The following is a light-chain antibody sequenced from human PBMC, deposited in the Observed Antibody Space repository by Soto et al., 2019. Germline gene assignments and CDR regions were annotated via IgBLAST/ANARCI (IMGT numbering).Light chain of an antibody. CDR3: QKYNSGLIT. J-gene: IGKJ5*01. CDR2: GAY. Sequence: DIQMTQSPASLSGVLGDRVAIHWRASQVIGNYLAWYQQKPGKVPKLLIYGAYTLQSGVPSRFSGSGSGTDFTLTISSLQPEDVAIYYCQKYNSGLITFGQGTRLEIK. V-gene: IGKV1-27*01. CDR1: QVIGNY.